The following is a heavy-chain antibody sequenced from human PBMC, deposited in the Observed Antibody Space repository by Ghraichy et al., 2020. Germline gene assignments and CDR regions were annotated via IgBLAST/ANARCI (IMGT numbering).Heavy chain of an antibody. CDR3: TGHTNVDTADDY. CDR2: IRSKANSYAT. D-gene: IGHD5-18*01. CDR1: GFTFSGSA. J-gene: IGHJ4*02. V-gene: IGHV3-73*01. Sequence: GGSLRLSCAASGFTFSGSAMHWVRQASGKGLEWVGRIRSKANSYATAYAASVKGRFTISRDDSKNTAYLQMNSLKTEDTAVYYCTGHTNVDTADDYWGQGTLVTVSS.